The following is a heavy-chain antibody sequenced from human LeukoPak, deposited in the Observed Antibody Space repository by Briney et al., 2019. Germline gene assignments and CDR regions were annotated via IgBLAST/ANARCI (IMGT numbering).Heavy chain of an antibody. Sequence: GGSLRLSCAVSGFTFSRYSMNWVRQAPGKWLQWVSSISSGSSNIYYADSVKGRFTISRDNGKNSLYLQMNSLRAEDTAVYYCARDFHVRNYDIGGYSYWGQGTLVTVSS. CDR1: GFTFSRYS. V-gene: IGHV3-21*01. CDR3: ARDFHVRNYDIGGYSY. J-gene: IGHJ4*02. CDR2: ISSGSSNI. D-gene: IGHD3-22*01.